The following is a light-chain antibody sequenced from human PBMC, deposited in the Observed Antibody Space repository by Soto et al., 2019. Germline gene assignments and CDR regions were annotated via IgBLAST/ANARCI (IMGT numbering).Light chain of an antibody. CDR3: QQYDRSPYT. CDR2: SAS. V-gene: IGKV3-20*01. CDR1: QSVSSTS. J-gene: IGKJ2*01. Sequence: EIVLTQSPGTLSLSPGERATLSCRASQSVSSTSLAWYQQKPGQASRLLIYSASSRATGIPDRFSGSGSGTDFSLTISRLEPEDFAVYYCQQYDRSPYTFGQGTKLEIK.